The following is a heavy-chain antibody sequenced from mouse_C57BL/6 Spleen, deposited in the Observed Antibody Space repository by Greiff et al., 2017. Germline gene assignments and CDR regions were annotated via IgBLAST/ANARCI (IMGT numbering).Heavy chain of an antibody. CDR3: ARHYGSSYGGYFDY. V-gene: IGHV5-17*01. D-gene: IGHD1-1*01. Sequence: DVKLVESGGGLVKPGGSLKLSCAASGFTFSDYGMHWVRQAPEKGLEWVAYISSGSSTIYYADTVKGRFTISRDNAKNTLFLQMTSLRSEDTAMYYCARHYGSSYGGYFDYWGQGTTLTVSS. J-gene: IGHJ2*01. CDR1: GFTFSDYG. CDR2: ISSGSSTI.